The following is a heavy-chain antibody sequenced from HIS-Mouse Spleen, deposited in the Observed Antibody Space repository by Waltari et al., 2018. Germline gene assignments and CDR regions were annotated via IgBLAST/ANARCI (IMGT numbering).Heavy chain of an antibody. D-gene: IGHD6-13*01. CDR1: GGSISSSSYY. CDR3: AREIPYSSSWYDWYFDL. J-gene: IGHJ2*01. Sequence: QLQLQESGPGLVKPSETLSLTCTVSGGSISSSSYYWGWIRQPPGKGLERIGSISYSGSTYYNPSLKSRVTISVDTSKNQFSLKLSSVTAADTAVYYCAREIPYSSSWYDWYFDLWGRGTLVTVSS. V-gene: IGHV4-39*07. CDR2: ISYSGST.